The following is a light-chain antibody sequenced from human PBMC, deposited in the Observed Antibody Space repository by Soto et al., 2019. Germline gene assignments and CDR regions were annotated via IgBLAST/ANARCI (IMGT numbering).Light chain of an antibody. CDR2: GVS. CDR1: QSISSS. J-gene: IGKJ1*01. V-gene: IGKV3-15*01. Sequence: TVMTHSPPALSVAPGERGPRSSTASQSISSSKFAWYQQNPGQAPRLLLFGVSNRATGIPARFSGSGSGTEFCLTISSLKSEDFAVYYCQQYAYWPRTFAQGTKVDIK. CDR3: QQYAYWPRT.